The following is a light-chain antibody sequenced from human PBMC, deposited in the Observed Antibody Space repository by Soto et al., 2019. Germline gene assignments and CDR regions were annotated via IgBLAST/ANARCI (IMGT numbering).Light chain of an antibody. CDR1: SGHSSYA. V-gene: IGLV4-69*01. CDR2: LNSDGSH. Sequence: QLVLTQSPSASASLGASVKLTCTLSSGHSSYAIAWHQQQPEKGPRYLMKLNSDGSHSKGDGIPDRFSGSSSGAERSLTISSLQSEDEADYYCQTWGTGPFVFGAGTKVTVL. J-gene: IGLJ1*01. CDR3: QTWGTGPFV.